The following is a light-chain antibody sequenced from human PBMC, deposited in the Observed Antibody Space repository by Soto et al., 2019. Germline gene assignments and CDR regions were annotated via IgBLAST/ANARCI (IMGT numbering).Light chain of an antibody. CDR2: KAS. CDR3: QQYNVLGT. CDR1: QSISGW. Sequence: DIQMTQSPSTLSASVGDSVTITCRASQSISGWLAWYQQKPGKAPKLLIYKASILASGVSWRFSGGGSGTEFSLTISSLLPDDSATYYCQQYNVLGTFGQGTKVEI. V-gene: IGKV1-5*03. J-gene: IGKJ1*01.